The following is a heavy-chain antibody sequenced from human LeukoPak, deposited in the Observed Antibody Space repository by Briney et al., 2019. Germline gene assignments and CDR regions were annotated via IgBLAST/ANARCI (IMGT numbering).Heavy chain of an antibody. CDR3: ATASTADY. Sequence: ATVKLSCTVSGYTFTDYYMHWMHQAPAKGLEWMGLVDPEDGETIYAEKFQGRVTITTNTSTDTAYIELSSLRSEDTAVYYCATASTADYWGHGAPVSVSS. CDR1: GYTFTDYY. D-gene: IGHD2-8*02. V-gene: IGHV1-69-2*01. J-gene: IGHJ4*01. CDR2: VDPEDGET.